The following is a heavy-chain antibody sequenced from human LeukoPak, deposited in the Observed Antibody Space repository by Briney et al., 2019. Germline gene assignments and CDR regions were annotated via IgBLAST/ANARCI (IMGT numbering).Heavy chain of an antibody. CDR2: INHTGNA. CDR3: ARLSAYRAISSKNAFDI. D-gene: IGHD3-16*02. CDR1: GGSFSGYF. V-gene: IGHV4-34*01. J-gene: IGHJ3*02. Sequence: KPSETLSLTCAVYGGSFSGYFWSWIRQSPGKGLEWIGEINHTGNAAYNPSLKSRVTMSVDTPKNQFSLRLSSVTAADTAVYYCARLSAYRAISSKNAFDIWGQGTMVTVSS.